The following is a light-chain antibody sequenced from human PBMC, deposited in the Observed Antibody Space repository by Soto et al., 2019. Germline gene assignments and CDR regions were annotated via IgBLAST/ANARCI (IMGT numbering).Light chain of an antibody. J-gene: IGLJ1*01. Sequence: QSVLTQPPSVSGAPGQRVTISCTGSSSNIGAGYDVHWYQQLPGTAPKLLIYGNSNRPSGVPDRFSGSKPGTSASLAITGLQAEDGADYYCQSYDSSLSGYVFGSGTKVTVL. CDR1: SSNIGAGYD. CDR3: QSYDSSLSGYV. CDR2: GNS. V-gene: IGLV1-40*01.